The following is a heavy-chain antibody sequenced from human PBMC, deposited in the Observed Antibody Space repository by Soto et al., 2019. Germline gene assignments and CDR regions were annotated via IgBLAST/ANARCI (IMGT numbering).Heavy chain of an antibody. Sequence: EVQLLESGGGLVQPGGSLRLSCAASGFTFSSYAMSWFRQAPGKGLEWVSAISGSGGSTYYADSVKGRFTISRDNTKNTLYLQMNSLRAEDTAVYYCAKISSGWSYYYYYYGMDVWGQGTTVTFSS. D-gene: IGHD6-19*01. CDR1: GFTFSSYA. CDR3: AKISSGWSYYYYYYGMDV. CDR2: ISGSGGST. J-gene: IGHJ6*02. V-gene: IGHV3-23*01.